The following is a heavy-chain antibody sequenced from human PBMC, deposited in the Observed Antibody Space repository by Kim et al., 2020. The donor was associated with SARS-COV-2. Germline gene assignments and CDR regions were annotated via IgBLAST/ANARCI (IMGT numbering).Heavy chain of an antibody. V-gene: IGHV3-30*04. Sequence: GGSLRLSCAASGFTFSSYAMHWVRQAPGKGLEWVAVISYDGSNKYYADSVKGRFTISRDNSKNTLYLQMNSLRAEDTAVYYCARVGYSSSWYSVEYYYYYYGMHVWGQGTTVTVSS. CDR3: ARVGYSSSWYSVEYYYYYYGMHV. CDR2: ISYDGSNK. J-gene: IGHJ6*02. D-gene: IGHD6-13*01. CDR1: GFTFSSYA.